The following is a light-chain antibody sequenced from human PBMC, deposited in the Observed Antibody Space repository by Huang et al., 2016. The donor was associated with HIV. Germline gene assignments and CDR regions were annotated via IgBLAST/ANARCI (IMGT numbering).Light chain of an antibody. Sequence: EIVMTQSPATLSVSPGERATLSCRASLSFVSNLAWYQQKPGQAPRLLIFGAYNRATGIAGRFSGSGSGTEFTLSISSLQSEDSAIYYCQQYNNWPRTFGQGTKVEIK. CDR2: GAY. V-gene: IGKV3-15*01. CDR1: LSFVSN. CDR3: QQYNNWPRT. J-gene: IGKJ1*01.